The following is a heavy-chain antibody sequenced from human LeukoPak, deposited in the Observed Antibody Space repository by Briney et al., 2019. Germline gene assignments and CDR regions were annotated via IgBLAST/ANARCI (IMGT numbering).Heavy chain of an antibody. CDR3: VQEGPRGLAFDV. CDR1: GVTFSSYV. CDR2: ISGSGGGT. Sequence: GGSLRLSCEASGVTFSSYVMSWVRQAPGKGPEWVSGISGSGGGTYYADFVKGRFAISRDDSKNTLYLQMNSLRAEDSALYYCVQEGPRGLAFDVWGQGTRVTVSS. V-gene: IGHV3-23*01. J-gene: IGHJ3*01.